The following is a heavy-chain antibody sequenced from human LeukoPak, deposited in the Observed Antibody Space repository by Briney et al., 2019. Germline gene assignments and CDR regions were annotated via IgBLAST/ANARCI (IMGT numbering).Heavy chain of an antibody. CDR2: MYHSGST. Sequence: SETLSLTCAVSGYSISSGYYWGWIRQPPGKGLEWIGSMYHSGSTYYNPSLKSRVTISVDTSKNQFSLKLSSVTAADTAVYYCARLGSTIFGVVTNWFDSWGQGTLVTVSS. CDR1: GYSISSGYY. J-gene: IGHJ5*01. CDR3: ARLGSTIFGVVTNWFDS. V-gene: IGHV4-38-2*01. D-gene: IGHD3-3*01.